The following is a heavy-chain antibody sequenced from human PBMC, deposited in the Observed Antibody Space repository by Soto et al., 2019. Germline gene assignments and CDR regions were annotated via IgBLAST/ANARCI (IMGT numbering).Heavy chain of an antibody. CDR1: GGSISSSNW. CDR3: ARDLLVAAAGTLSGITNYYYYGMDV. D-gene: IGHD6-13*01. CDR2: IYHSGST. Sequence: QVQLQESGPGLVKPSGTLSLTCAVSGGSISSSNWWSWVRQPPGKGLEWIGEIYHSGSTNYNPSLKGRVTISVDKSKNQFSLKLSSVTAADTAVYYCARDLLVAAAGTLSGITNYYYYGMDVWGQGTTVTVSS. V-gene: IGHV4-4*02. J-gene: IGHJ6*02.